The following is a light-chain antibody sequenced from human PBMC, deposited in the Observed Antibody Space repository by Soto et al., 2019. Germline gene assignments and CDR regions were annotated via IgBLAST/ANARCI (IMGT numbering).Light chain of an antibody. CDR1: QSISGW. CDR2: DVS. J-gene: IGKJ1*01. Sequence: DVQMTQSPSTLSASIGDRVTITCRASQSISGWLAWYQQKPGKAPKLLISDVSSLESGVPSRFSGSGSGTEFTLTISSLQPDDFAVYYCQQYHDYWTFGPGTKV. CDR3: QQYHDYWT. V-gene: IGKV1-5*01.